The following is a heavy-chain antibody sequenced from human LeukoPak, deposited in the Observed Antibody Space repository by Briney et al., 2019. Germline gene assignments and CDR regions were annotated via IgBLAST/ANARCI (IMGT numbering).Heavy chain of an antibody. J-gene: IGHJ3*02. V-gene: IGHV3-11*04. CDR3: ARHPRFLEWLSPSAFDI. D-gene: IGHD3-3*01. Sequence: PGGSLRLSCAASGFTFSDYYMSWIRQAPGKGLEWVSYISSSGSTIYYADSVKGRFTISRDNAKNSLYLQMNSLRAEDTAVYYCARHPRFLEWLSPSAFDIWGQGTMVTVSS. CDR2: ISSSGSTI. CDR1: GFTFSDYY.